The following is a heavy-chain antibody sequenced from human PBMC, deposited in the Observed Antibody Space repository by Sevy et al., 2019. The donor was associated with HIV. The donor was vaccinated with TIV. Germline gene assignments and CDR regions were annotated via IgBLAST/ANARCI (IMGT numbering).Heavy chain of an antibody. CDR1: GFTFSTYA. Sequence: GGSLRLSCAASGFTFSTYALHWVRQAPGKGLEWVALISYDGNNKYYADSVKGRFPISRDDAKNTLYLQMNRLSTEDTAVYYCARDRGYSVNDYPANDWGQGTLVTVSS. CDR2: ISYDGNNK. J-gene: IGHJ4*02. D-gene: IGHD5-12*01. CDR3: ARDRGYSVNDYPAND. V-gene: IGHV3-30-3*01.